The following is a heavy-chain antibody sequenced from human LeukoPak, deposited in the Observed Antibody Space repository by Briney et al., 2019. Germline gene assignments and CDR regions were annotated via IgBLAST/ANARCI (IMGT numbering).Heavy chain of an antibody. V-gene: IGHV3-7*01. CDR1: GFTFSNFY. Sequence: GGSLRLSCAASGFTFSNFYMSWVRQAPGKGLEWVANINQDGSAKYYVDSVRGRFIISRDNARNSLHLQMNSLRAEDKAVYHCARWSSAFDIWGQGTMVTVSS. CDR3: ARWSSAFDI. J-gene: IGHJ3*02. CDR2: INQDGSAK.